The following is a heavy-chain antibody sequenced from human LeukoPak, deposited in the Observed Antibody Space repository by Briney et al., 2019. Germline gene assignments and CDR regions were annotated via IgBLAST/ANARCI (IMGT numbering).Heavy chain of an antibody. CDR3: AKDSLRYFDWTSRLLIGNYYFDY. D-gene: IGHD3-9*01. CDR2: ISSSGSTI. V-gene: IGHV3-48*03. J-gene: IGHJ4*02. Sequence: GGSLRLSCGASGFTFSSYEMHWVRQAPGKGLEWVSYISSSGSTIYYADSVKGRFTISRDNAKNSLYLQMNSLRAEDTAVYYCAKDSLRYFDWTSRLLIGNYYFDYWGQGTLVTVSS. CDR1: GFTFSSYE.